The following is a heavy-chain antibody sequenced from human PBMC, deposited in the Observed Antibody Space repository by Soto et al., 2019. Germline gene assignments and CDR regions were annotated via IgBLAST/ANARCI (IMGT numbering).Heavy chain of an antibody. CDR1: GFTFSRAW. J-gene: IGHJ6*01. CDR3: TTNYPGLSDFWSGIV. CDR2: IKSKTDGGTT. D-gene: IGHD3-3*01. Sequence: GGALRLSCAASGFTFSRAWMSWVGQAPGKGLEWVGRIKSKTDGGTTDYAAPVQGRFTISRDDSKTTLYLQMNSLKTEDTAVYYCTTNYPGLSDFWSGIVWGQGTPVTVSS. V-gene: IGHV3-15*01.